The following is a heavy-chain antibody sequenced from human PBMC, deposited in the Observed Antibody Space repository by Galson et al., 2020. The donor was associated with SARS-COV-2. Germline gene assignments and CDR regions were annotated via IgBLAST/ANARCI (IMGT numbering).Heavy chain of an antibody. CDR2: IYYSGST. CDR3: AGGPWNFYFDY. Sequence: SETPSLTCTVSGGSISSSSYYWGWIRQPPGKGLEWIGSIYYSGSTYYNPSLKSRVTISVDTSKNQFSLKLSSVTAADTAVYYCAGGPWNFYFDYWGQGTLVTVSS. V-gene: IGHV4-39*05. D-gene: IGHD1-1*01. CDR1: GGSISSSSYY. J-gene: IGHJ4*02.